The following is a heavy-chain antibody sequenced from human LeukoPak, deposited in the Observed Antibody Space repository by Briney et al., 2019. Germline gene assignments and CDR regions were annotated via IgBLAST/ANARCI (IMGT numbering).Heavy chain of an antibody. CDR3: AKESVGYYYDSSVYFDY. Sequence: GGSLRLSCAASGFTFDDYAMHWVRQAPGKGLEWVSGISWNSGSIGYADSVKGRFTISRDNAKNSLYLQMNSLRAEDTALYYCAKESVGYYYDSSVYFDYWGQGTPVTVSS. D-gene: IGHD3-22*01. V-gene: IGHV3-9*01. CDR2: ISWNSGSI. J-gene: IGHJ4*02. CDR1: GFTFDDYA.